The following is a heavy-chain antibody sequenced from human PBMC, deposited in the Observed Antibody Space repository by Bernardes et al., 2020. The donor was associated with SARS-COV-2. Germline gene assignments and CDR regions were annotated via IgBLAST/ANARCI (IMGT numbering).Heavy chain of an antibody. J-gene: IGHJ4*02. CDR1: GYSFTRYW. Sequence: GASLKISRNGSGYSFTRYWIGWVRPIPGKGLEWLGIIYPGDSDTRYSPSFQGQVTISADKSISTAYLQWSSLKASDTAMYYCARSPEYRDGYNRPPSYFDYWGQGTLVTVSS. CDR3: ARSPEYRDGYNRPPSYFDY. V-gene: IGHV5-51*01. CDR2: IYPGDSDT. D-gene: IGHD5-12*01.